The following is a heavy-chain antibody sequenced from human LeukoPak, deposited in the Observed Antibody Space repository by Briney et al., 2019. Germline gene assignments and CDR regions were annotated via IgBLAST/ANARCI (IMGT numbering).Heavy chain of an antibody. Sequence: KSKTDCGTTDYAAPVKGRFTISRDDSKNTLYLQMNSLKTEDTAVYYCTTVDIVVVTANDYWGQGTLVTVSS. CDR3: TTVDIVVVTANDY. D-gene: IGHD2-21*02. V-gene: IGHV3-15*01. J-gene: IGHJ4*02. CDR2: KSKTDCGTT.